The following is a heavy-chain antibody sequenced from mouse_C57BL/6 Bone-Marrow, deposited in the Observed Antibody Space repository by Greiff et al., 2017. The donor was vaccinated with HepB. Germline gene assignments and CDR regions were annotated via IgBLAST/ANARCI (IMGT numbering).Heavy chain of an antibody. Sequence: QVQLQQSGAELVRPGTSVKVSCKASGYAFTNYLIEWVKQRPGQGLEWIGVINPGSGGTNYNEKFKGKATLTADKSSSTAYMQLSSLTSEDSAVYFCARGSNYEAMDYWGQGTSVTVSS. CDR2: INPGSGGT. V-gene: IGHV1-54*01. J-gene: IGHJ4*01. CDR3: ARGSNYEAMDY. CDR1: GYAFTNYL. D-gene: IGHD2-5*01.